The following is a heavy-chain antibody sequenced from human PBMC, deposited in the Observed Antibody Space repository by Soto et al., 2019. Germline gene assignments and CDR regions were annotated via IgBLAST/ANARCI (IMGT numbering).Heavy chain of an antibody. J-gene: IGHJ5*02. CDR3: ARGYYYDSSGYSNWFGP. Sequence: QVQLVQSGAEVKKPGASVKVSCKASGYTFTSYYMHWVRQAPGQGLEWMGIINPSGGSTSYAQKFQGRVTMTRDTSTSTVYMERSSLRSEDTAVYYCARGYYYDSSGYSNWFGPWGQGTLVTVSS. CDR2: INPSGGST. V-gene: IGHV1-46*03. D-gene: IGHD3-22*01. CDR1: GYTFTSYY.